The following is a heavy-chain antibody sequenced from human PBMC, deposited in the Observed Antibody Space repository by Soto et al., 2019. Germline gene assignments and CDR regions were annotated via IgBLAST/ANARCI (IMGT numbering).Heavy chain of an antibody. CDR3: ARGPYSSGY. CDR1: GGSFCGYY. Sequence: QVQLQQWGAGLLKPSETLSLTCAVYGGSFCGYYWSWIRQPPGKGLEWIGEINHSGSTNYNPSLKSRVTISVDTSKNQFSLKLSSVTAADTAVYYCARGPYSSGYWGQGTLVTVSS. V-gene: IGHV4-34*01. D-gene: IGHD6-19*01. CDR2: INHSGST. J-gene: IGHJ4*02.